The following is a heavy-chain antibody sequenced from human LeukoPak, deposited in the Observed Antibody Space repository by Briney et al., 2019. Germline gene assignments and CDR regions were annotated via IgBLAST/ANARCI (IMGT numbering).Heavy chain of an antibody. V-gene: IGHV1-2*02. D-gene: IGHD6-19*01. CDR3: ARGPYSSGWLFDY. J-gene: IGHJ4*02. Sequence: ASVKVSCKASGYTFTGYYMHWVRQAPGQGLEWMGWINPNSGGTNYAQKFQGRVTMTRGTSISTAYMELSRLRSDDTAVYYCARGPYSSGWLFDYWGQGTLVTVSS. CDR1: GYTFTGYY. CDR2: INPNSGGT.